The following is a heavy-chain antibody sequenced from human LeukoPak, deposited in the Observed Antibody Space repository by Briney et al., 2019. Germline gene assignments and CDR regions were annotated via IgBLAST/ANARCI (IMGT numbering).Heavy chain of an antibody. CDR1: GGSISSSSYF. CDR2: MYYSGST. V-gene: IGHV4-39*02. CDR3: ARWGGFYYYYMDV. D-gene: IGHD3-16*01. Sequence: SETLSLTCTVSGGSISSSSYFWGWIRQPPGKGLEWIGSMYYSGSTYYNPSLKSRVTISVDTSKNHFSLKLSSVTAADTAVYYCARWGGFYYYYMDVWGKGTTVTVSS. J-gene: IGHJ6*03.